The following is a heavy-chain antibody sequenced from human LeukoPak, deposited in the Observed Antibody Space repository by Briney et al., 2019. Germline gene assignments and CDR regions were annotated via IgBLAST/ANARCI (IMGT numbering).Heavy chain of an antibody. Sequence: GGSLRLSCAASGFTFSSYWMTWVRQAPGKGLEWVANIQEDGSEKYYVDSVKGRFPISRDNAKNSLYLQMNSLRVEDTAVYYCARDATPSSGWHFDAFDMWGQGTMVTVSS. CDR3: ARDATPSSGWHFDAFDM. V-gene: IGHV3-7*01. CDR1: GFTFSSYW. J-gene: IGHJ3*02. CDR2: IQEDGSEK. D-gene: IGHD6-19*01.